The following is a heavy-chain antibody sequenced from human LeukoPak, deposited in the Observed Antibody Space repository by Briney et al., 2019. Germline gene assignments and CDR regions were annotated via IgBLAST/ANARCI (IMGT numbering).Heavy chain of an antibody. J-gene: IGHJ4*02. CDR2: INWNGGNT. D-gene: IGHD4-11*01. V-gene: IGHV3-20*04. CDR3: ARVASNYDFDY. CDR1: GFPFDDYG. Sequence: GGPLRLSCAASGFPFDDYGMPCVRQAPGKGLEWVSGINWNGGNTGYAASVKGRFTISRDNAQNSLYLQMNSLRAEDTALYYCARVASNYDFDYWGRGTLVSVSS.